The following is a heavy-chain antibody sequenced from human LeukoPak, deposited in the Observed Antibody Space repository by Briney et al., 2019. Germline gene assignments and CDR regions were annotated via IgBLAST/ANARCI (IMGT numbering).Heavy chain of an antibody. CDR1: GFTFSSYA. Sequence: GGSLRLSCAASGFTFSSYAMSWVRQAPGKGLEWVSSISGSGDNTYYADSVDGRFIVSRDNTKNTLYLQMNSLRAEDTALYYCERGRGGDYVPSRFDYWGQGTLVTVSS. CDR3: ERGRGGDYVPSRFDY. CDR2: ISGSGDNT. D-gene: IGHD4-17*01. J-gene: IGHJ4*02. V-gene: IGHV3-23*01.